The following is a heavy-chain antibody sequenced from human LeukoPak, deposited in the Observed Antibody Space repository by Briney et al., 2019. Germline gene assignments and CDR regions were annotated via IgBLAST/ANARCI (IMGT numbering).Heavy chain of an antibody. CDR2: IKQDGSEK. CDR3: AKYSSGYYYGY. J-gene: IGHJ4*02. V-gene: IGHV3-7*01. Sequence: GESLRLSCAASGFTFSSYWMSWVRQAPGKGLEWVANIKQDGSEKYYVDSVKGRFTISRDNAKNSLYLQMNSLRAEDTAVYYCAKYSSGYYYGYWGQGTLVTVSS. CDR1: GFTFSSYW. D-gene: IGHD3-22*01.